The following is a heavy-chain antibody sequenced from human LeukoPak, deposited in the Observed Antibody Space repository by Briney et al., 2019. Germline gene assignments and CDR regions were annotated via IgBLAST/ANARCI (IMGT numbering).Heavy chain of an antibody. D-gene: IGHD3-22*01. V-gene: IGHV3-7*01. Sequence: GGSLRLSCAASGFTFSSYSMIWVRQAPGKGLEWVANIKQDGSEKNYVDSVKGRFTISRDNAKNSLYLQMNCLRAEDTAVYYCARAKYYYDSSGYYSDYWGQGTLVSVSS. J-gene: IGHJ4*02. CDR1: GFTFSSYS. CDR2: IKQDGSEK. CDR3: ARAKYYYDSSGYYSDY.